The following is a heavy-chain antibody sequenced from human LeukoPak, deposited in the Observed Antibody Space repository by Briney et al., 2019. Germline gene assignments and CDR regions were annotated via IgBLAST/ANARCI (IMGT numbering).Heavy chain of an antibody. CDR3: ARGSNYYGSGIFDY. V-gene: IGHV3-7*03. D-gene: IGHD3-10*01. J-gene: IGHJ4*02. Sequence: GGSPRLSCAASGFTFSGYWMNWVRQAPGKGLEWVANMKQDGSEKYYVDSVKGRFTISRDNAKNSLYLQMNSLRAEDTAVYYCARGSNYYGSGIFDYWGQGTLVAVSS. CDR1: GFTFSGYW. CDR2: MKQDGSEK.